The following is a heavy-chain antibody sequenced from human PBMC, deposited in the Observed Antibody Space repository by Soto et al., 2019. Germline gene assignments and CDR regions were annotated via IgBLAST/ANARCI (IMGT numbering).Heavy chain of an antibody. CDR1: GYSFTTYG. Sequence: QVQLVQSGGEVKKPGASVKVSCKTSGYSFTTYGISWVRQAPGQALEWMGWISAYNGNTNYAQKLQDRVTMTTDTSTSTAYMELRSLRSDDTAVYYCAREGPAPYYYYGMDVWGQGSTVTVSS. CDR3: AREGPAPYYYYGMDV. J-gene: IGHJ6*02. CDR2: ISAYNGNT. V-gene: IGHV1-18*01.